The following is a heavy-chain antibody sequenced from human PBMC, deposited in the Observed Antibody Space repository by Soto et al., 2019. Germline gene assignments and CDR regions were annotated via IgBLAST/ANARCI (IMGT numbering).Heavy chain of an antibody. V-gene: IGHV3-9*01. CDR3: AKDLYSNYGDAFDI. Sequence: GGSLRLSCAASGFTFDYYAMHWVRQAPGKGLEWVSGISLNSDNIVYADSVKGRFTISRDNANNSLYLQMNSLRAEDTALYYCAKDLYSNYGDAFDIWGQGTMVTVSS. CDR2: ISLNSDNI. J-gene: IGHJ3*02. CDR1: GFTFDYYA. D-gene: IGHD4-4*01.